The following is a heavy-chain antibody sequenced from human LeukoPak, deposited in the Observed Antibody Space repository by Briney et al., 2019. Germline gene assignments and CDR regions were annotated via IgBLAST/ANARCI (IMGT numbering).Heavy chain of an antibody. V-gene: IGHV3-48*01. CDR3: ARDPSTVVASFDY. Sequence: GGSLRLSCAASGFTFSSYSMNWVRQAPGKGLEWVSYISSSSSTIYYADSVKGRFTISRDNAKNSLYLQMNGLRAEDTAVYYCARDPSTVVASFDYWGQGTLVTVSS. D-gene: IGHD4-23*01. J-gene: IGHJ4*02. CDR2: ISSSSSTI. CDR1: GFTFSSYS.